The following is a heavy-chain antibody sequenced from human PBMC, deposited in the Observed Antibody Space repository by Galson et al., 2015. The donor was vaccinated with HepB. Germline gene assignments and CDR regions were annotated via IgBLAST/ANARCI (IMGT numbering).Heavy chain of an antibody. V-gene: IGHV3-30-3*01. J-gene: IGHJ6*02. Sequence: SLRLSCAASGFTFSHYAMDWVRQAPGKGLEWVAVISYDGVNKYSADSVKGRFTISRDNSRNTLYLQMNSLRPEDTAVYYCARDPLGEVGDYSYAMDVWGQGTTVTVSS. CDR1: GFTFSHYA. D-gene: IGHD4-17*01. CDR3: ARDPLGEVGDYSYAMDV. CDR2: ISYDGVNK.